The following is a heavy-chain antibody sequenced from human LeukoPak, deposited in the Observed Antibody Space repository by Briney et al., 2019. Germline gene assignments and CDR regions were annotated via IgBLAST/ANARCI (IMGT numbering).Heavy chain of an antibody. J-gene: IGHJ4*02. V-gene: IGHV3-7*01. Sequence: GGSLRLSCAASGFTFSSYWMSWVRQAPGKGLEWVANIKQDGSEKYYVDSVKGRFTISRDNAKNSLYLLMNSLRAEDTAVYYCARDDYYGSGSYYNPTYYFDYWGQGTLVTVSS. CDR2: IKQDGSEK. CDR1: GFTFSSYW. CDR3: ARDDYYGSGSYYNPTYYFDY. D-gene: IGHD3-10*01.